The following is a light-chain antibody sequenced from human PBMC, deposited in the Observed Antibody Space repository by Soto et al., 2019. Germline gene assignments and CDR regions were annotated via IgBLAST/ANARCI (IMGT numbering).Light chain of an antibody. CDR1: RHISSW. CDR3: QQYNGYPWT. Sequence: DIQMTQSPSTPSASVGDRVTISCRASRHISSWLAWYQQQPGKAPKLLVYDASTLQSGVPSRFSGNGSGTEFTLTISRLQPEDLATYFCQQYNGYPWTFGQGTRVGIK. V-gene: IGKV1-5*01. CDR2: DAS. J-gene: IGKJ1*01.